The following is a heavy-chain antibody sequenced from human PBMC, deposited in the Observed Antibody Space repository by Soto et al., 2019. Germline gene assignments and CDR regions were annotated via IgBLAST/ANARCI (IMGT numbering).Heavy chain of an antibody. J-gene: IGHJ6*02. D-gene: IGHD3-10*01. CDR3: AREWFGEFPPANYGMDV. CDR2: ISAYNGNT. V-gene: IGHV1-18*01. Sequence: GASVKVSCKASGYTFTSYGISWVRQTPGQGLERMGWISAYNGNTNYAQKLQGRVTMTTDTSTSTAYMELRSLRSDDTAVYYCAREWFGEFPPANYGMDVWGQGTTVTVSS. CDR1: GYTFTSYG.